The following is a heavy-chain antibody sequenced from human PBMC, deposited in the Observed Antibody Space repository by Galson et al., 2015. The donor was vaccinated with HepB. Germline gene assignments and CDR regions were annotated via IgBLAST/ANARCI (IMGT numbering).Heavy chain of an antibody. CDR2: IYPGDSDT. CDR3: ARPSGQWLPFDH. J-gene: IGHJ4*02. CDR1: GYSFTSYW. V-gene: IGHV5-51*01. D-gene: IGHD6-19*01. Sequence: QSGAEVKKPGESLRISRKGSGYSFTSYWIGWVRQTGKGLEWMGTIYPGDSDTRYNPSFEGQVSISVDKSISTAYVQWRSLRASDTAMYYCARPSGQWLPFDHWGQGTLVTVSS.